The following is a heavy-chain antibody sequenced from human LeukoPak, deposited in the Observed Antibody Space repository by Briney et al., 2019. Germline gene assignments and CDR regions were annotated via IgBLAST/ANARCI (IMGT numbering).Heavy chain of an antibody. CDR2: INWNGGST. D-gene: IGHD5-18*01. CDR1: GFTFDDYG. V-gene: IGHV3-20*04. CDR3: ARDRGVDTAMVNWFDP. Sequence: GGSLRLSCAASGFTFDDYGMSWVRQAPGKGLEWVPGINWNGGSTGYADSVKGRFTISRDNAKNSLYLQMNSLRAEDTALYYCARDRGVDTAMVNWFDPWGQGTLVTVSS. J-gene: IGHJ5*02.